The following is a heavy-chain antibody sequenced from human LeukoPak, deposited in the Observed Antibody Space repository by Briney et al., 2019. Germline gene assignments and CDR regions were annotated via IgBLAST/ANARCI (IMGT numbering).Heavy chain of an antibody. CDR2: MNPNSGNT. J-gene: IGHJ4*02. Sequence: ASVKVSCKASGYTFTSYDINWVRQATGQGLEWMGWMNPNSGNTGYEQKFQGRVTMTRNTSISTAYMELSSLRSEDTAVYYCASAAMVHPYFDYWGQGTLVTVSS. CDR1: GYTFTSYD. D-gene: IGHD5-18*01. V-gene: IGHV1-8*01. CDR3: ASAAMVHPYFDY.